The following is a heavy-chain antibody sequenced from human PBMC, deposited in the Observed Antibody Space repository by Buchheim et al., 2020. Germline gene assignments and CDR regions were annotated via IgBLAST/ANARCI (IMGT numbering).Heavy chain of an antibody. D-gene: IGHD3-22*01. Sequence: QVQLVESGGGVVQPGRSLRLSCAASGFTFSSYGMHWVRQAPGKGLEWVAVISYDGSNKYYADSVKGRFTISRDNSKNTLYLQMNSLRAEDTAVYYCAKQYDSSGYYQGFAFDIWGQGT. V-gene: IGHV3-30*18. CDR2: ISYDGSNK. CDR1: GFTFSSYG. J-gene: IGHJ3*02. CDR3: AKQYDSSGYYQGFAFDI.